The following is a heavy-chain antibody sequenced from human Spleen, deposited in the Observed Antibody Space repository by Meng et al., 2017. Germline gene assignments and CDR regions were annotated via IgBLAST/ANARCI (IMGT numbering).Heavy chain of an antibody. CDR1: GFTFTTYS. CDR3: ARERAEQWLVLGSDAFDI. J-gene: IGHJ3*02. CDR2: VKQDGSEK. V-gene: IGHV3-7*01. D-gene: IGHD6-19*01. Sequence: GESLKISCAASGFTFTTYSMSWVRQAPGKGLEWVADVKQDGSEKYYVDSVKGRFTISRDNAENSLYLQMNSLRAEDTAVYYCARERAEQWLVLGSDAFDIWGQGTMVTVSS.